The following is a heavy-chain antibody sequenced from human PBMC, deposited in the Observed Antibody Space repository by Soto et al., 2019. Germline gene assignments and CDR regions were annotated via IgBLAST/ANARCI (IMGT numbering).Heavy chain of an antibody. CDR3: ARVGYTVETAMVSQYYYGMDV. Sequence: QVQLVQSGAEVKKPWSSVKVSCKSSGDTFISYAISWVRQAPGQGLEWMGGVVPMFGIPNYAQKFQGRVTIIANESTSTAYLELSSLTTEDTAVYYCARVGYTVETAMVSQYYYGMDVWGQGTTVTVSS. CDR1: GDTFISYA. V-gene: IGHV1-69*12. CDR2: VVPMFGIP. J-gene: IGHJ6*02. D-gene: IGHD5-18*01.